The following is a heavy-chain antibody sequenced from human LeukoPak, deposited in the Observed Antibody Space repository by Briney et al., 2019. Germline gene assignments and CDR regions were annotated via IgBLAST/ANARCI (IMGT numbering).Heavy chain of an antibody. V-gene: IGHV4-61*02. CDR2: IYTSGST. CDR1: GGSISSSSYY. J-gene: IGHJ4*02. Sequence: PSETLSLTCTVSGGSISSSSYYWNWIRQPAGKGLEWIGRIYTSGSTNYNPSLKSRVTMSVDTSKNQFSLKLSSVTAADTAVYYCARASIAARQLDYWGQGTLVTVSS. CDR3: ARASIAARQLDY. D-gene: IGHD6-6*01.